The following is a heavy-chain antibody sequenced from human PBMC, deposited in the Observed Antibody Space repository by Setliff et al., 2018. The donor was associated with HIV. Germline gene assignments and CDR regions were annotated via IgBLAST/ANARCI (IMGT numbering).Heavy chain of an antibody. CDR2: IFYSGTT. Sequence: PTETLSLTCTVSGDSLSSSSYYWGWIRQPPGKGLEWIGSIFYSGTTYYNPSLESRVTISVDTSKNQFSLKLSSVTAADTAVYYCARSVPRYCSGGSCYPPLFDYWGQGTLVTVSS. D-gene: IGHD2-15*01. CDR3: ARSVPRYCSGGSCYPPLFDY. V-gene: IGHV4-39*01. J-gene: IGHJ4*02. CDR1: GDSLSSSSYY.